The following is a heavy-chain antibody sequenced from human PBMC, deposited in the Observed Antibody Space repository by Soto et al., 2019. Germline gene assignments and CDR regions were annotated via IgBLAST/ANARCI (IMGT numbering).Heavy chain of an antibody. J-gene: IGHJ5*02. V-gene: IGHV1-46*03. CDR3: ARVVSSIAARRFDP. CDR2: INPSGGST. D-gene: IGHD6-6*01. CDR1: GYTFTSYY. Sequence: QVQLVQSGAEVKKPGASVKVSCKASGYTFTSYYMHWVRQAPGQGLEWMGIINPSGGSTSYAQKSRGRSPMTGDTSTSTVYRGGSGLRSEDTAVYYCARVVSSIAARRFDPWGQGPLVTVSS.